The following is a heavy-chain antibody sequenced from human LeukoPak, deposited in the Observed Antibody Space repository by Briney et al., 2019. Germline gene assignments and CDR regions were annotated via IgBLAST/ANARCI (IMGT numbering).Heavy chain of an antibody. CDR1: AGSVTNGDYY. J-gene: IGHJ1*01. D-gene: IGHD3-22*01. CDR3: AKASDSSGYYEGYFQN. CDR2: VYYTGST. Sequence: SETLSLTCTVSAGSVTNGDYYWSWLRQPPGKALEWIGYVYYTGSTSYNPSLEGRVTISVDTSKNQFSVKLNSVTAADTAVYYCAKASDSSGYYEGYFQNWGQGTLVTVSS. V-gene: IGHV4-61*08.